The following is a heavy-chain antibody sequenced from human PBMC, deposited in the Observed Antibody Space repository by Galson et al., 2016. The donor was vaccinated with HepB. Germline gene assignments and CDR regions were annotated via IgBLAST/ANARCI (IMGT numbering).Heavy chain of an antibody. V-gene: IGHV3-21*01. D-gene: IGHD3-10*01. Sequence: SLRLSCAASGFTFGSNGMNWVRQAPGKGREWVSSISIGSNCIYYEDSVKGRFTISRDNAKNSLYLQMNSLRAVDTAVYFCARAGSGTSKYYYYYGMDVWGQGTTVTVSS. CDR2: ISIGSNCI. J-gene: IGHJ6*02. CDR1: GFTFGSNG. CDR3: ARAGSGTSKYYYYYGMDV.